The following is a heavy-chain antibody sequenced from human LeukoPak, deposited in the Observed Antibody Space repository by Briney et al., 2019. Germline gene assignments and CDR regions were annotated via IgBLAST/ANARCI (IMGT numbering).Heavy chain of an antibody. Sequence: SVKVSCKASGGTFSSYAISWVRQAPGQGLEWMGGIIPIFGTANYAQKFQGRVTITTDESTSTAYMELSSLRSEDTAVYYCARGEPAAKYYYYMDVWGKGTTVTVSS. CDR2: IIPIFGTA. D-gene: IGHD2-2*01. J-gene: IGHJ6*03. CDR3: ARGEPAAKYYYYMDV. CDR1: GGTFSSYA. V-gene: IGHV1-69*05.